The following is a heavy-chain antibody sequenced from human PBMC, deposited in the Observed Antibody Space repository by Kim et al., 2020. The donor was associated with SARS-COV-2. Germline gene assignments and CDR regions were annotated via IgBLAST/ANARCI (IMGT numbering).Heavy chain of an antibody. V-gene: IGHV4-34*01. CDR1: GGSFSGYY. CDR2: INHSGST. CDR3: ARGRESHYDSSGYYYDY. J-gene: IGHJ4*01. Sequence: SETLSLTCAVYGGSFSGYYWSWIRQPPGKGLEWIGEINHSGSTNYNPSLKSRVTISVDTSKNQFSLKLSSVTAADTAVYYCARGRESHYDSSGYYYDYWG. D-gene: IGHD3-22*01.